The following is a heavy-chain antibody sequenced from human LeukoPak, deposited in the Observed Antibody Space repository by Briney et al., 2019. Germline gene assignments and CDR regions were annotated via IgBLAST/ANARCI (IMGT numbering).Heavy chain of an antibody. CDR1: GFTFSSYA. CDR3: AKVRLVVVAATDNNWFDP. CDR2: ISGSGGST. Sequence: TGGSLRLSCAASGFTFSSYAMSWVRQAPGKGLEWVSAISGSGGSTYYADSVKGRFTISRDNSKNTLYLQMNSLRAEDTAVYYCAKVRLVVVAATDNNWFDPWGLGTLVTVSS. V-gene: IGHV3-23*01. J-gene: IGHJ5*02. D-gene: IGHD2-15*01.